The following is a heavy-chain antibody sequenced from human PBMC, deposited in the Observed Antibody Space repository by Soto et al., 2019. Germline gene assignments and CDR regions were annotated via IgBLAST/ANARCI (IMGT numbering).Heavy chain of an antibody. CDR3: ARGWYSSGWYVWYFDL. CDR2: IIPVFGKT. Sequence: ASVKVSCKASGGTFSSYAISWVRQAPGQGLEWVGGIIPVFGKTNYAQKFQGRVTMTRNTSISTAYMELSSLRSEDTAVYYCARGWYSSGWYVWYFDLWGRGTLVTVSS. CDR1: GGTFSSYA. D-gene: IGHD6-19*01. J-gene: IGHJ2*01. V-gene: IGHV1-69*05.